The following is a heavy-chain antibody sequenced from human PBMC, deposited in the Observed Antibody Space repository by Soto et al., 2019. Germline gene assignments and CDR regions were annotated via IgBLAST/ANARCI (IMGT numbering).Heavy chain of an antibody. CDR3: AAAYSSSFEYFDY. J-gene: IGHJ4*02. V-gene: IGHV1-58*01. Sequence: QMQLVQSGPEVKKPGTSVKVSCKASGFTFTSSAVQWVRQARGQRLEWIGWIVVGSGNTNYAQKFQERVTITRDMSTSTAYMELSSLRSEDTAVYYCAAAYSSSFEYFDYWGQETLVTVSS. CDR1: GFTFTSSA. D-gene: IGHD6-13*01. CDR2: IVVGSGNT.